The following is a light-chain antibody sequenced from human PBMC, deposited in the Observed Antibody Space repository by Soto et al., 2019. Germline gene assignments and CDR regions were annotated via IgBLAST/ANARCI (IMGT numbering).Light chain of an antibody. CDR1: SSDVGRYNY. Sequence: QSALTQPASVSGSPGQSITISCTGTSSDVGRYNYVSWYQHHPGKAPKLMIYDVSTRPSGVSNRFSGSKSGNTASLTISGLQAEDEADYYCSSYTTSTPYVFGTGTKVTVL. J-gene: IGLJ1*01. V-gene: IGLV2-14*01. CDR3: SSYTTSTPYV. CDR2: DVS.